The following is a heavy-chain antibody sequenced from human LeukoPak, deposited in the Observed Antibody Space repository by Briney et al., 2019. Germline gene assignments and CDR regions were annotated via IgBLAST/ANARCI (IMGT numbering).Heavy chain of an antibody. Sequence: GGSLRLSCAVSGLTFSRYSMSWVRQAPGKGLEWVSALTGSSDKMYYADFVKGRFTISRDNFQNTLYLQMNSLRPEDTAVYYCVDWSGFFGGWGQGTLVTVSS. CDR3: VDWSGFFGG. J-gene: IGHJ4*02. CDR2: LTGSSDKM. CDR1: GLTFSRYS. D-gene: IGHD3-3*01. V-gene: IGHV3-23*01.